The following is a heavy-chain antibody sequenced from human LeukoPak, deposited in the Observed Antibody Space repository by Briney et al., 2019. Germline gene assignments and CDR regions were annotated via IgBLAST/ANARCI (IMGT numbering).Heavy chain of an antibody. J-gene: IGHJ4*02. CDR3: AKDIGSYYDY. D-gene: IGHD3-10*01. CDR2: IRYDGSNK. Sequence: GGSLRLSCAASAFTYSSYGMHWVRQAPGKGLEWVAFIRYDGSNKYYADSVKGRFTISRDNSKNTLYLEMNSLRAEDTAVYYCAKDIGSYYDYWGQGILVTVSS. V-gene: IGHV3-30*02. CDR1: AFTYSSYG.